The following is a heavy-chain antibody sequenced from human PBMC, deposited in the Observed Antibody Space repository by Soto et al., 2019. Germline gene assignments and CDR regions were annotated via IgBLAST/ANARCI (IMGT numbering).Heavy chain of an antibody. V-gene: IGHV1-8*01. CDR1: GYTFTSYD. CDR2: MNTNSGNT. J-gene: IGHJ5*02. Sequence: QVQLVQSGAEVKKPGASVKVSCKASGYTFTSYDINWVRQATGQGREWMGSMNTNSGNTAYAPKFLGRVTLTRNTSLSTAHMELSSQRSEDTGVYYCARERTRGFDPWGQGALVTVSS. CDR3: ARERTRGFDP.